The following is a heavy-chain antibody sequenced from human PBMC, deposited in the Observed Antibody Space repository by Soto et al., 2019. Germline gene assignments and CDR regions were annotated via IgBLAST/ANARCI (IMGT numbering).Heavy chain of an antibody. J-gene: IGHJ5*02. CDR2: IYWDDDK. CDR1: GVSLSSSGVG. Sequence: GSGPTLVNRTHTLTLTCTFCGVSLSSSGVGVGWIRQPPGKALEWLALIYWDDDKRYSPSLKSRLTITKDTSKNQVVLTMTNMDGIDASKYYCAHRHMVGATKSKRFDPWGQATLVTVPS. D-gene: IGHD1-26*01. V-gene: IGHV2-5*02. CDR3: AHRHMVGATKSKRFDP.